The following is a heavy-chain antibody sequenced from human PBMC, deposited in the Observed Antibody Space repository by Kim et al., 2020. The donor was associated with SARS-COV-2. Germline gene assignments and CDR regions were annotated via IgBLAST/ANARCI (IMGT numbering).Heavy chain of an antibody. D-gene: IGHD5-18*01. CDR2: IHPSGST. CDR1: GGSFSGYY. V-gene: IGHV4-34*01. CDR3: ARGQDTAKVGY. Sequence: SETLSLTCAMYGGSFSGYYWSWIRQPPGKGLEWIGVIHPSGSTDYQPSLKSRITMSLDTSNNHFSLKLSSVTAADTAMYFCARGQDTAKVGYWGQGTLVTVSS. J-gene: IGHJ4*02.